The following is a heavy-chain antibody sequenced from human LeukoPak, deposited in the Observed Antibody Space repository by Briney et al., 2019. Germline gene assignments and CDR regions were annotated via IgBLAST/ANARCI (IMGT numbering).Heavy chain of an antibody. CDR3: ARGNVVVPAAITRYYGSGSRYYFDY. CDR1: GGSISSYY. V-gene: IGHV4-4*07. CDR2: IYTSGSA. Sequence: SETLSLTCTVSGGSISSYYWSWIRQPAGKGLEWIGRIYTSGSANYNPSLKSRVTMSVDTSKNQFSLKLSSVTAADTAVYYCARGNVVVPAAITRYYGSGSRYYFDYWGQGTLVTVSS. D-gene: IGHD2-2*01. J-gene: IGHJ4*02.